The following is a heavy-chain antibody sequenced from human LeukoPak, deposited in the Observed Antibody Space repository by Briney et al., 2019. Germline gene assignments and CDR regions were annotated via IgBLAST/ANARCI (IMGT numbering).Heavy chain of an antibody. D-gene: IGHD3-3*02. J-gene: IGHJ4*02. Sequence: GGSLRLSCAGSGFIATTNYMSWVRQAPGKGLEWVSVIYSSGSTSYADSVKGRFTISRDNSKNTLYLQMNTLRAEDTAVYYCANGPYEHSISSTPVRDWGQGTLVTVSS. CDR3: ANGPYEHSISSTPVRD. CDR1: GFIATTNY. V-gene: IGHV3-53*01. CDR2: IYSSGST.